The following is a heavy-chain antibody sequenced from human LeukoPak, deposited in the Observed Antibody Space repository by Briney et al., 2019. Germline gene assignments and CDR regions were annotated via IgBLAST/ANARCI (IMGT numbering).Heavy chain of an antibody. CDR2: IHYSGIT. CDR1: GYSISSDNW. CDR3: ARKPNAAYWFDP. J-gene: IGHJ5*02. D-gene: IGHD2-15*01. V-gene: IGHV4-28*01. Sequence: PSDTLSLTCAVSGYSISSDNWWGWIRQPPGKGLEWIGYIHYSGITYYSPSLKSRVTLSVDTSKNQFSLRLSSVTAVDTAVYYCARKPNAAYWFDPWGQGTLVTVSS.